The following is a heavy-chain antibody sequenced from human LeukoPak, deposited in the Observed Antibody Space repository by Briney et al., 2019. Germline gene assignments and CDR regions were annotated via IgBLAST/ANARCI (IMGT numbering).Heavy chain of an antibody. CDR1: GGSFSGYY. D-gene: IGHD3-22*01. Sequence: NPSETLSLTCAVYGGSFSGYYWSWIRQPPGKGLEWIGEINHSGSTNYNPSLKSRVTISVDTSKNQFSLKLSSVTAADTAVYYCARQLNSGYYFGDWFDPWGQGTLVTVSS. CDR2: INHSGST. V-gene: IGHV4-34*01. J-gene: IGHJ5*02. CDR3: ARQLNSGYYFGDWFDP.